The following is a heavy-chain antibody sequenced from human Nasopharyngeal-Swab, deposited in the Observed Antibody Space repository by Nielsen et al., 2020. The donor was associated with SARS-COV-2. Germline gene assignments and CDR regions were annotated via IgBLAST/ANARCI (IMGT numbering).Heavy chain of an antibody. CDR1: GGSFSGYY. J-gene: IGHJ4*02. V-gene: IGHV4-34*01. D-gene: IGHD3-22*01. CDR2: INHSGTT. CDR3: ARGHRSISMIVVVIATAHFYFDS. Sequence: SDTLSLTCAVYGGSFSGYYWSWIRQPPGKGLEWIGEINHSGTTSYNPSLKSRVTISSDTSKNQFSLKLSSVTAADTAVYYCARGHRSISMIVVVIATAHFYFDSWGRGTLVTVTS.